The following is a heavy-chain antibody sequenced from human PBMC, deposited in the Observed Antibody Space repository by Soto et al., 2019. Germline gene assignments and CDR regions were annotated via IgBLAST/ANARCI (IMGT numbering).Heavy chain of an antibody. CDR2: IYYSGST. V-gene: IGHV4-39*01. Sequence: PSETLSLTCTVSGGAFSSSTYYWGWIRQPPGKGLEWIGSIYYSGSTYYNPSLKSRVTISVDTSKNQFSLKLSSVTAADTAVYYGARHVTAVASSDYWGQGTRVTVSS. J-gene: IGHJ4*02. CDR3: ARHVTAVASSDY. CDR1: GGAFSSSTYY. D-gene: IGHD6-19*01.